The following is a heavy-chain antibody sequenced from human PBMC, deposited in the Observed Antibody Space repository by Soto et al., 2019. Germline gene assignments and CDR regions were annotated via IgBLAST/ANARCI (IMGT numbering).Heavy chain of an antibody. J-gene: IGHJ4*02. CDR2: ISYDGSNK. V-gene: IGHV3-30-3*01. D-gene: IGHD1-26*01. CDR3: ARAAGNFDY. CDR1: GFTFSSYA. Sequence: QVQLVESGGGVDQPGRSLRLSCAASGFTFSSYAMHWVRQAPGKGLEWVAVISYDGSNKYYADSVKGRFTISPDNSKNTLYLPMNSLRAEDTAVYYCARAAGNFDYWGQGTLVTVSS.